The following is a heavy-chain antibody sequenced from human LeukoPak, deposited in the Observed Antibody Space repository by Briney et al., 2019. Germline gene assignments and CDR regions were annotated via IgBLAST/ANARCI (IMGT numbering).Heavy chain of an antibody. V-gene: IGHV1-2*02. CDR2: INPNNGDT. CDR3: ARHYFDNSGPSGY. CDR1: GYSFTGYY. D-gene: IGHD3-22*01. J-gene: IGHJ4*02. Sequence: ASVKASCKASGYSFTGYYIQWVRQAPGQGLEWMGWINPNNGDTNFAQKFQGRVTMTRDTSMSTAYMEVSSLRSDDTAVYYCARHYFDNSGPSGYWGQGTLVTVSS.